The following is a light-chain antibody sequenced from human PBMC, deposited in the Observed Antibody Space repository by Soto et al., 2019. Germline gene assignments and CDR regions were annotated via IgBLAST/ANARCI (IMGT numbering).Light chain of an antibody. Sequence: EIVMTQSPATLSVSPGERATLSCRASQSVSSNLAWYQQKPGQAPRLLIYGAYTRATGIPARFSGSGSGTEFTLTISSLQSEDVAGYYCQQYNSWPRTFGQGPKVEIK. V-gene: IGKV3-15*01. CDR3: QQYNSWPRT. CDR2: GAY. J-gene: IGKJ1*01. CDR1: QSVSSN.